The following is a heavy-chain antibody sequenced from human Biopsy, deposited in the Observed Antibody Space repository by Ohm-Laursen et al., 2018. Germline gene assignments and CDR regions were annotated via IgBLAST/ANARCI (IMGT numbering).Heavy chain of an antibody. Sequence: GTLSLTCTVSGGSISNNNYYWGWIRQPPGKGLEWIGSIFYRGSTHYKPSLKSRVNISVDTSKNHFSLKMNSVTAADTAVYYCARDYDTSGYYYVSWGQGTLVTVSS. D-gene: IGHD3-22*01. V-gene: IGHV4-39*02. J-gene: IGHJ5*02. CDR2: IFYRGST. CDR1: GGSISNNNYY. CDR3: ARDYDTSGYYYVS.